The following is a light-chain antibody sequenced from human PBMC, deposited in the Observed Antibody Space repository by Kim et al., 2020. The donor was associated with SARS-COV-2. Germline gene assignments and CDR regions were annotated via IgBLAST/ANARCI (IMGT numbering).Light chain of an antibody. J-gene: IGLJ3*02. CDR3: NSYAGNNLWV. V-gene: IGLV2-8*01. Sequence: QSALTQSPSASGSPGQSVTISCTGTSSDVGGYNSVSWYQQHPGKAPKLVIYEVTKRPAGVPDRFSASKSGNTASLTVSGLQSDDEADYYCNSYAGNNLWVFGGGTKVTVL. CDR1: SSDVGGYNS. CDR2: EVT.